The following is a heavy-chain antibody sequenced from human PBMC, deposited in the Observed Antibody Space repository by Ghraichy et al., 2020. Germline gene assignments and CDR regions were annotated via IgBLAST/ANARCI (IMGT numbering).Heavy chain of an antibody. CDR3: ARANGYCSRTSCYGFDY. Sequence: ASVKVSCKASGYTLTGDAMNWVRQAPGQGLEWMGWINTNTGNPTYAQGFTGRFVFSLDPSVSPAYLQISSLKAEDTAVYYCARANGYCSRTSCYGFDYWGQGTLVTVSS. J-gene: IGHJ4*02. CDR2: INTNTGNP. D-gene: IGHD2-2*01. V-gene: IGHV7-4-1*02. CDR1: GYTLTGDA.